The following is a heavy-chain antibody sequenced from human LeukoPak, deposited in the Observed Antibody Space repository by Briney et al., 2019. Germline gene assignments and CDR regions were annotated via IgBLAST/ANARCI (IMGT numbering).Heavy chain of an antibody. J-gene: IGHJ4*02. Sequence: GGSLRLSCSASGFTFSTYWMSWVRQAPGKGLEGVANIKEDGSEKNYADSVKGRFNISRDNAKNSLSLQMNSLRAEDTAVYYCARGYTCGYWGQGTLVIVSS. CDR3: ARGYTCGY. V-gene: IGHV3-7*04. CDR1: GFTFSTYW. D-gene: IGHD5-18*01. CDR2: IKEDGSEK.